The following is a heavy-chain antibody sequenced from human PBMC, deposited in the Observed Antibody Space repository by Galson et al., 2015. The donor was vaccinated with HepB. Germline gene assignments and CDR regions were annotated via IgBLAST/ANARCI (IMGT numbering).Heavy chain of an antibody. CDR3: ARVPGDYFDY. V-gene: IGHV1-69*04. Sequence: SVKVSCKASGGTFSDYAISWVRQAPGQGLEWMGRIIHILGTVNYAQKFQGRVTINADKSTSTAYMELSSLRSEDTAVYYCARVPGDYFDYWGQGTLVTVSS. CDR1: GGTFSDYA. CDR2: IIHILGTV. J-gene: IGHJ4*02.